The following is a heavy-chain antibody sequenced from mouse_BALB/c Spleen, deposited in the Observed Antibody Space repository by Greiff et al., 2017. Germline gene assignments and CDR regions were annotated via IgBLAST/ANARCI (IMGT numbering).Heavy chain of an antibody. V-gene: IGHV2-4-1*01. CDR1: GFSLTSYC. J-gene: IGHJ2*01. CDR3: ASYDWDY. CDR2: LWSGVST. Sequence: QVQLKESGPGLVQPSQCLSITCTVSGFSLTSYCVHWVRQSPGKGLEWLGVLWSGVSTDYNASVISRLSISKDNSKSQVFLKMNSLQTDDTTMYYCASYDWDYWGQGTTLTVSS. D-gene: IGHD2-3*01.